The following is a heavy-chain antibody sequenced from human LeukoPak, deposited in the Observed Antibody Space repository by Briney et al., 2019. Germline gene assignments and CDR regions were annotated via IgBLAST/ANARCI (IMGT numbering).Heavy chain of an antibody. CDR1: GFTFSSYS. Sequence: PGGSLRLSCAASGFTFSSYSMNWVRQAPGKGLEWVAFIRYDGSNKYYADSVKGRFTISRDNSKNTLYLQMNSLRAEDTAVYYCARDGPPWDCGGDCYIDYWGQGTLVTVSS. V-gene: IGHV3-30*02. J-gene: IGHJ4*02. D-gene: IGHD2-21*02. CDR3: ARDGPPWDCGGDCYIDY. CDR2: IRYDGSNK.